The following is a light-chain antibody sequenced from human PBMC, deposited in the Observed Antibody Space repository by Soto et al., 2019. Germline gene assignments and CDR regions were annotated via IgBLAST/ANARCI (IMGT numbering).Light chain of an antibody. Sequence: QSALTQPPSASGSPGQSVTISCTGTSSDVGGYNYVSWYQQHPGKAPKLMVYEVNKRPSGVPDRFSGSKSGNTASLTVSGLQAEEEADYYCTSDAGGNNVFGAGTKLTVL. CDR2: EVN. J-gene: IGLJ1*01. V-gene: IGLV2-8*01. CDR3: TSDAGGNNV. CDR1: SSDVGGYNY.